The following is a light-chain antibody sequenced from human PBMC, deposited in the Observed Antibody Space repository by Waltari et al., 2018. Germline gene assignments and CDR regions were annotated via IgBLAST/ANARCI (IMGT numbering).Light chain of an antibody. J-gene: IGLJ3*02. V-gene: IGLV1-47*02. CDR2: NNN. CDR3: AVWDERVRGRV. Sequence: QSVLTQPPSASGTPGQRVAIPCSGSTSNIGANLVYWYQQLPGKAPKPLIYNNNQRPSGVPDRFSDSKSGTSASLAISGLRSEDEAEYYCAVWDERVRGRVFGGGSKLTVL. CDR1: TSNIGANL.